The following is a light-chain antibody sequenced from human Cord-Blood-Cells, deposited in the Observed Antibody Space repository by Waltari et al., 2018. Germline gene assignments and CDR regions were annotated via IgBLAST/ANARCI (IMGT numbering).Light chain of an antibody. CDR3: QQYNSYSLLT. V-gene: IGKV1-5*03. J-gene: IGKJ4*01. CDR2: KAS. CDR1: QSISSW. Sequence: DIQMTQSPSTLSASVGDRVTITCRASQSISSWLAWYQQKPGKAPKLLIYKASSLESGVPSRFSGSGSGTEFTLTISSLQPGDFATYYCQQYNSYSLLTFGGGTKVEIK.